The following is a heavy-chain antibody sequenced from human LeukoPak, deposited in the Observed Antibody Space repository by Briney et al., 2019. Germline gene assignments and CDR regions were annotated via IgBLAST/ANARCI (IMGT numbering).Heavy chain of an antibody. D-gene: IGHD1-1*01. CDR2: ISGYNGNT. Sequence: ASVKVSCKASDYTYTSYGISWVRQAPGQGLEWMGWISGYNGNTNYAQKFQARVTMTTDTSTSTAYMELRSLRSDDRAVYYCARDGTPGTTFRFDPWGQGTLVIVSS. J-gene: IGHJ5*02. CDR1: DYTYTSYG. CDR3: ARDGTPGTTFRFDP. V-gene: IGHV1-18*01.